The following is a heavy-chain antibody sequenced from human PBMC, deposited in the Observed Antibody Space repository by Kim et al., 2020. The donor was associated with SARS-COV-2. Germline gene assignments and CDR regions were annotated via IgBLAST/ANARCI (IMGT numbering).Heavy chain of an antibody. Sequence: YAASVKGRFTISRDDSQNSLFLQMNSLKVEDTATYYCARDRGGLGDVWGQGTMVTVSS. J-gene: IGHJ3*01. V-gene: IGHV3-72*01. CDR3: ARDRGGLGDV.